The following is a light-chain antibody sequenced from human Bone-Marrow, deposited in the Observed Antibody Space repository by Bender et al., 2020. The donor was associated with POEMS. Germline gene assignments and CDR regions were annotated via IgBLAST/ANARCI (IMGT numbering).Light chain of an antibody. CDR1: SSDVGGYKF. CDR2: EVT. CDR3: SSYAGNYNCV. V-gene: IGLV2-8*01. Sequence: QSALTQPPSASGSPGQSVTISCTGTSSDVGGYKFVPWYQQHPGKAPKLIIYEVTKRPSGVPDRFSGSKSGNTASLTVSGLQAEDEADYYCSSYAGNYNCVFGTGTKVTVL. J-gene: IGLJ1*01.